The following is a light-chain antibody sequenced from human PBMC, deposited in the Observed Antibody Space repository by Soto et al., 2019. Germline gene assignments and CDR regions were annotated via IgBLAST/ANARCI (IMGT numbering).Light chain of an antibody. J-gene: IGKJ3*01. Sequence: EIVMTQSPATLSVSPGERATLSCRASQSGSNNLAWYQQKPGQAPRLLIYGASTRATGIPARFSGSGSGTEFTLTISSLQSEDFAVYYCQQYNNWVFTFGPGTKVDIK. CDR1: QSGSNN. CDR2: GAS. V-gene: IGKV3-15*01. CDR3: QQYNNWVFT.